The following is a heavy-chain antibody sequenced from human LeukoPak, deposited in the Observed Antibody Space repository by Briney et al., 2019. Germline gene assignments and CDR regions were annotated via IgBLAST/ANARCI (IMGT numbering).Heavy chain of an antibody. CDR1: GFTFSSYG. Sequence: PGGSLRLSCAASGFTFSSYGMHWVRQAPGKGLEWVAVISDDGSNKYYADSVKGRFTISRDDSKNTLYLQMNSLRAEDTAVYYCAKSGRYCSGCSCYYYGMDVWGQGTTVTVSS. CDR3: AKSGRYCSGCSCYYYGMDV. J-gene: IGHJ6*02. V-gene: IGHV3-30*18. D-gene: IGHD2-15*01. CDR2: ISDDGSNK.